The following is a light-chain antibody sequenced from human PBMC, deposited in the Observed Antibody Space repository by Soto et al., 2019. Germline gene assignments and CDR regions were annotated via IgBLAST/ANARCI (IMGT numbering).Light chain of an antibody. J-gene: IGLJ1*01. CDR1: SNDVGDYDY. V-gene: IGLV2-11*01. Sequence: ALTQPRSVSGSPGQSVTISCTGTSNDVGDYDYVSWYQQYPGKAPKLIIYDVNKRPSGVPDRFSGSKSGNTASLTISALQAEDEADYYCCSYAGGYTFVFGTGTKVTVL. CDR3: CSYAGGYTFV. CDR2: DVN.